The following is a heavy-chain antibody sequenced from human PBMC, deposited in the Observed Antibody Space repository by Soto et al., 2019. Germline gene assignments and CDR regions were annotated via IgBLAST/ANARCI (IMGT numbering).Heavy chain of an antibody. J-gene: IGHJ6*02. CDR1: GFTFSSYA. Sequence: PGGSLRLSCAASGFTFSSYAMSWVRQAPGKGLEWVSAISTAGDTYYPGSVKGRFTISRENAKNSLYLQMNSLRAEDTAVYYCARVLFSKADFWSGSYDYGMDVWGQGTTVTVSS. CDR2: ISTAGDT. CDR3: ARVLFSKADFWSGSYDYGMDV. D-gene: IGHD3-3*01. V-gene: IGHV3-13*01.